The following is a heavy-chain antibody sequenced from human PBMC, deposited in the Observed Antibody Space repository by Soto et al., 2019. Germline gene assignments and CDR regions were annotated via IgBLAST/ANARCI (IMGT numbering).Heavy chain of an antibody. D-gene: IGHD2-2*01. V-gene: IGHV1-69*01. J-gene: IGHJ5*02. Sequence: QVQLVQSGAEVKKPASSVKFSCKASGGNFSRYAISWVRQAPGQGLEWMGGIIPIFGTGNYAQKFQGRDTVTADESTSTAYMALSSLRSEDTAVYYCARADPKYHRGFDPWGQGTLVTVSS. CDR2: IIPIFGTG. CDR1: GGNFSRYA. CDR3: ARADPKYHRGFDP.